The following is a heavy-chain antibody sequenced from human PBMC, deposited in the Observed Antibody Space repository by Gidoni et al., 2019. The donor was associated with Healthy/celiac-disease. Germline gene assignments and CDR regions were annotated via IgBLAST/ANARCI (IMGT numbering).Heavy chain of an antibody. D-gene: IGHD3-22*01. Sequence: EVQLLESGGGLVQPGGSLRLSCAASGFTFSSYAMSWVRQAPGKGLECVSAISGSGGSTYYADSVKGRFTISRDNSKNTLYLQMNSLRAEDTAVYYCAKERSHYYDSSGYYSDAFDIWGQGTMVTVSS. V-gene: IGHV3-23*01. J-gene: IGHJ3*02. CDR2: ISGSGGST. CDR3: AKERSHYYDSSGYYSDAFDI. CDR1: GFTFSSYA.